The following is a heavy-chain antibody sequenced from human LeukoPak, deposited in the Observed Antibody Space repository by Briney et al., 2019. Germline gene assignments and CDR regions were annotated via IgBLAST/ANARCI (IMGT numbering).Heavy chain of an antibody. Sequence: KSSETLSLTCSVSGGSINSSNYYWGWLRQPPGKGLEWIGNIYYSGTTNYNSLKSRVTISVDTSKNQFSLKLSSVTAADTAVYYCARYCSGGSCYSRDFDIWGQGTMVTVSS. CDR2: IYYSGTT. D-gene: IGHD2-15*01. V-gene: IGHV4-39*07. J-gene: IGHJ3*02. CDR3: ARYCSGGSCYSRDFDI. CDR1: GGSINSSNYY.